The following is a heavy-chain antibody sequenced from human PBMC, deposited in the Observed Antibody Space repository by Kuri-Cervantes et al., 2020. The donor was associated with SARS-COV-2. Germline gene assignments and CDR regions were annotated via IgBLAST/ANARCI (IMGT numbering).Heavy chain of an antibody. D-gene: IGHD6-13*01. CDR1: GFTFSSYS. CDR2: ISSSSTI. CDR3: ARDGYSSSWYVFDY. V-gene: IGHV3-48*02. Sequence: GESLKISCAASGFTFSSYSMNWVRQAPGKGLEWVSYISSSSTIYYADSVKGRFTISRDNAKNSLYLQMNSLRDEDTAVYYCARDGYSSSWYVFDYWGQGTLVTVSS. J-gene: IGHJ4*02.